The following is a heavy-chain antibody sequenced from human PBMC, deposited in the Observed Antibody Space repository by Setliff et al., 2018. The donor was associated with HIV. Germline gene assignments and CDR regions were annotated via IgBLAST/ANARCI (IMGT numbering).Heavy chain of an antibody. D-gene: IGHD6-6*01. CDR1: GYTFTNYP. J-gene: IGHJ1*01. Sequence: WASVKVSCKTSGYTFTNYPIYWVRQAPGQRLEWMGEINADNGNTQYSQKFQGRVTITRDTSANTVYMELSSLRSEDTAVYYCARDPAPSSSASYFQHWGQGTPVTVSS. CDR3: ARDPAPSSSASYFQH. V-gene: IGHV1-3*01. CDR2: INADNGNT.